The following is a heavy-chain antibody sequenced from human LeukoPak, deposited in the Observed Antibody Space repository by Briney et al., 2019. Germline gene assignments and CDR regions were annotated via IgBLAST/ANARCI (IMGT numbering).Heavy chain of an antibody. CDR1: DFTFNTNP. V-gene: IGHV3-30-3*01. CDR3: TRGPGRAYSSGYYD. Sequence: GSLRLSCAASDFTFNTNPIHWVRQAPGRGLEWVALISNDGNNKYYTDSVKGRFTVSRDSSKNTLYLQMNSLRVEDTAMYFCTRGPGRAYSSGYYDWGQGTLVTVSS. J-gene: IGHJ4*02. CDR2: ISNDGNNK. D-gene: IGHD3-22*01.